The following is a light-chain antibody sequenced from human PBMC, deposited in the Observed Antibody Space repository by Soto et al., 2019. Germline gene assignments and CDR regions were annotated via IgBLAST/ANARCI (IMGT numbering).Light chain of an antibody. Sequence: QSALTQPPSASGSPGQSGTISCTGTSSDVGGYNSVSWYQQHPGKAPKLIIYEVTKRPSGVPDRFSGSKSGNTASLTVSGLQAEDEADYYCSSHAGIINVVFGGGTKVTVL. CDR2: EVT. V-gene: IGLV2-8*01. J-gene: IGLJ3*02. CDR3: SSHAGIINVV. CDR1: SSDVGGYNS.